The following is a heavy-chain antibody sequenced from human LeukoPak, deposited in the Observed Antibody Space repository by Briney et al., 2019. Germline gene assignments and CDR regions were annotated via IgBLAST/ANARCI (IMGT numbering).Heavy chain of an antibody. Sequence: KTSETLSLTCTVSGYSISSGYYWGWIRQPPGRGLEWIGSIYHSGGTYYKPSLKSRVTISLDTSKNQFSLMLTSVTDADTAVYYCARDDYYYDTPSRAFDNWGQGTMVTVSS. D-gene: IGHD3-22*01. J-gene: IGHJ3*02. V-gene: IGHV4-38-2*02. CDR1: GYSISSGYY. CDR2: IYHSGGT. CDR3: ARDDYYYDTPSRAFDN.